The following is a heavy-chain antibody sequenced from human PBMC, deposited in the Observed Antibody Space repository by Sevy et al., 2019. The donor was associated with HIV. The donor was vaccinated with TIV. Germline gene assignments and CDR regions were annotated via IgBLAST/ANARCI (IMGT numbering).Heavy chain of an antibody. CDR2: INPNGGGT. V-gene: IGHV1-46*01. Sequence: AAVKVSCTASGYTFTDYYIHWVGQAPGQGLECMGIINPNGGGTNYAQSFQGRVTMTRDTSTSTVYMELSSLRSVDSAVYYCARVDSCGRDCYYFDYWGQGTLVTVSS. J-gene: IGHJ4*02. D-gene: IGHD2-21*02. CDR1: GYTFTDYY. CDR3: ARVDSCGRDCYYFDY.